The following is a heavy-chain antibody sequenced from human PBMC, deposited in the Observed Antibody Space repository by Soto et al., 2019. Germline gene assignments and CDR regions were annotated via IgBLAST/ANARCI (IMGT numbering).Heavy chain of an antibody. D-gene: IGHD3-10*01. Sequence: QVQLHQWGAGLLKPSEALSLTCAVYGGSFSDYYWSWIRQPPGMGLEWNRQINHRGSTDYNPSLKSRVTISVDTSKNQFSLRLTSVTDADTAVYYCARGMVRGVAFRYWGQGTLVTVYS. CDR2: INHRGST. V-gene: IGHV4-34*01. CDR3: ARGMVRGVAFRY. CDR1: GGSFSDYY. J-gene: IGHJ4*02.